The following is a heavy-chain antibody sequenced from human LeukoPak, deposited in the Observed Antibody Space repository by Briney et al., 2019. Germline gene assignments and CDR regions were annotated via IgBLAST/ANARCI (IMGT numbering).Heavy chain of an antibody. J-gene: IGHJ3*02. CDR1: GFTFSSYG. V-gene: IGHV3-30*02. CDR3: AKDRSVADYGDYVDAFDI. CDR2: IWYDGSNK. D-gene: IGHD4-17*01. Sequence: GGSLRLSCAASGFTFSSYGMHWVRQAPGKGLEWVAVIWYDGSNKYYADSVKGRFTISRDNSKNTLYLQMNSLRAEDTAVYYCAKDRSVADYGDYVDAFDIWGQGTMVTVSS.